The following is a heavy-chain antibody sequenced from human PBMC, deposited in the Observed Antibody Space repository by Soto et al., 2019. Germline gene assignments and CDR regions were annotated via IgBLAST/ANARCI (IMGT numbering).Heavy chain of an antibody. J-gene: IGHJ3*02. Sequence: QVQLEQSGAEVKKPGSSVKLSCKASGGTLSDHGVAWLRQAPGQGLAWMGGTIPVFNTAKYAQKFQGGLIVTSDEFANIALLELSSVRSEDTAVYFCARGVYGWGNYYTGPSAVGIWGKGTVVMVSS. V-gene: IGHV1-69*01. CDR2: TIPVFNTA. CDR1: GGTLSDHG. D-gene: IGHD3-10*01. CDR3: ARGVYGWGNYYTGPSAVGI.